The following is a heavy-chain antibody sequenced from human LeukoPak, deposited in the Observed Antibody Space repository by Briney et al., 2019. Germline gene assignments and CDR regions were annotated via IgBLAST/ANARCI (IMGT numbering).Heavy chain of an antibody. CDR1: GFTFRNFW. V-gene: IGHV3-23*01. J-gene: IGHJ4*02. CDR3: AKPRGHDYGDYGSFDY. D-gene: IGHD4-17*01. Sequence: GGSLRLSCGASGFTFRNFWMNWVRQAPGKGLEWVSAISGSGGSTYYADSVKGRFTISRDNSKNTLYLQMNSLRAEDTAVYYCAKPRGHDYGDYGSFDYWGQGTLVTVSS. CDR2: ISGSGGST.